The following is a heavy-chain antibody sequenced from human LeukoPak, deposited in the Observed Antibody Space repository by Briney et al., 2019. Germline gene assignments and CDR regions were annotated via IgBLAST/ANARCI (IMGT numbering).Heavy chain of an antibody. V-gene: IGHV3-23*01. CDR3: AKHLKRGQTVYYYYAMDV. D-gene: IGHD4-11*01. Sequence: GGSLRLSCAASGFTFSNYAMSWVRQAPGKGLEWVSAISVSGDNTYYADSVKGRFTISRYNSKNTLYLQMNNLRAEDTAVYYCAKHLKRGQTVYYYYAMDVWGQGTTVTVSS. CDR1: GFTFSNYA. J-gene: IGHJ6*02. CDR2: ISVSGDNT.